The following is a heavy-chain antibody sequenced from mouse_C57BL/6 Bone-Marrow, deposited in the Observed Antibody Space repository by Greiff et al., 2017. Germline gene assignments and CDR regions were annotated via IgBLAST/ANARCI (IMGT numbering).Heavy chain of an antibody. Sequence: EVQLQQSGPVLVKPGASVKMSCKASGYTFTDYYMNWVKQSHGKSLEWIGVINPYNGGTSYNQKFKGKATLTVDKSSSTAYMELNSLTSEDSAVYYCARPYYYGSSSYWYFDVWGTGTTVTVSS. CDR3: ARPYYYGSSSYWYFDV. V-gene: IGHV1-19*01. D-gene: IGHD1-1*01. CDR2: INPYNGGT. J-gene: IGHJ1*03. CDR1: GYTFTDYY.